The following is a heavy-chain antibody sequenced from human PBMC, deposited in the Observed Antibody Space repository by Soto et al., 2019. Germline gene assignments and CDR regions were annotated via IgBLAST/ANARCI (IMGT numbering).Heavy chain of an antibody. Sequence: QVQLVQSGAEVKKPGSSVKVSCKASGGTFSSYAINWVRQAPGQGLEWMGGLVPVFGTVNYAQKFQGRVTITADVSTNTAYMELSSLRSEDTAVYYCAIDGQQLAHPNWHFDLWGRGTLVTVSS. D-gene: IGHD6-13*01. V-gene: IGHV1-69*12. J-gene: IGHJ2*01. CDR2: LVPVFGTV. CDR3: AIDGQQLAHPNWHFDL. CDR1: GGTFSSYA.